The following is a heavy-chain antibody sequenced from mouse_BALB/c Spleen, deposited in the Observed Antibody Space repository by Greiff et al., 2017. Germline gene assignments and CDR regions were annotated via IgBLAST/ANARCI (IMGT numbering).Heavy chain of an antibody. Sequence: EVQGVESGPELVKPGASVKIPCKASGYTFTDYNMDWVKQSHGKSLEWIGDINPNNGGTIYNQKFKGKATLTVDKSSSTAYMELRSLTSEDTAVYYCARWGMITTYAMDYWGQGTSVTVSS. CDR2: INPNNGGT. J-gene: IGHJ4*01. D-gene: IGHD2-4*01. V-gene: IGHV1-18*01. CDR3: ARWGMITTYAMDY. CDR1: GYTFTDYN.